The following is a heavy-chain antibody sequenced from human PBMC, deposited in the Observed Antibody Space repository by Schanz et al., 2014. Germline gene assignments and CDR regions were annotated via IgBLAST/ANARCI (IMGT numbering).Heavy chain of an antibody. D-gene: IGHD1-26*01. CDR2: ICFDGSKT. Sequence: QVQLVESGGGVAQPGRSLRLSCAASGITLSGYGLHWVRQAPGKGLEWVGFICFDGSKTGYADSVKGRFTISRDNSKNTVNLQMKSLRAEDAAVDYYAKEKEEVAAHGSFIDNWGQGALVNVSS. J-gene: IGHJ4*02. CDR3: AKEKEEVAAHGSFIDN. V-gene: IGHV3-30*18. CDR1: GITLSGYG.